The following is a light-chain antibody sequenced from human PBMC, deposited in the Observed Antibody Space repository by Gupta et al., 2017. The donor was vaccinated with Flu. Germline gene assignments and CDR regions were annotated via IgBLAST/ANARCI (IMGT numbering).Light chain of an antibody. J-gene: IGKJ5*01. CDR3: QQDNNLPRS. V-gene: IGKV1-33*01. CDR2: DAS. Sequence: DIQMTQSPSSLSASVGDRVTITCQASQDISDYLNWYQQKPGEAPKLLIYDASTLESGVPSRFSGSGSGTDFTFTISSLQPEDVATYYCQQDNNLPRSFGQGTRLEIK. CDR1: QDISDY.